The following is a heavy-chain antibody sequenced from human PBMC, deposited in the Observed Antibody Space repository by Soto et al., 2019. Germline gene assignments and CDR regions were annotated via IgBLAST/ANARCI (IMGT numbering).Heavy chain of an antibody. CDR2: IYPGDSDT. CDR1: GYSLTTYL. D-gene: IGHD6-13*01. Sequence: PGESLKISFTGSGYSLTTYLLGLVRQMPGKVLEWMVIIYPGDSDTISSPSFQGHVTVSPEKSISTAYLQWSSLKASDTARYYCARNNIAADELPDYGMDAWGQGTTVTVSS. V-gene: IGHV5-51*01. CDR3: ARNNIAADELPDYGMDA. J-gene: IGHJ6*02.